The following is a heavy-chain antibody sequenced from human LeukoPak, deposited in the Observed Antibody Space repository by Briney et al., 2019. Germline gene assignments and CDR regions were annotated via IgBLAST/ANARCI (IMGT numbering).Heavy chain of an antibody. CDR1: GGSFSGYY. V-gene: IGHV4-34*01. D-gene: IGHD3-10*01. CDR3: ARAHYYGSGSYYNWFDL. CDR2: INHSGST. J-gene: IGHJ5*02. Sequence: SETLSLTCAVYGGSFSGYYWSWIRQPPGKGLEWIGEINHSGSTNYNPSLKSRVTISVDTSKNQFSLKLSSVTAADTAVYYCARAHYYGSGSYYNWFDLWGQGTLVTVSS.